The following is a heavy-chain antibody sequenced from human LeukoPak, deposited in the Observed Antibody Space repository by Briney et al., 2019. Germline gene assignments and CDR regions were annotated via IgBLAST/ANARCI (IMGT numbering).Heavy chain of an antibody. V-gene: IGHV1-46*01. CDR3: ARRLRYDYGDLDV. CDR2: INPSGGST. J-gene: IGHJ6*04. Sequence: ASVKVSCKASGYTFTSYGISWVRQAPGQGLEWMGIINPSGGSTSYAQKFQGRVTMTRDTSTSTVYMELSSLRFEDSAVYYCARRLRYDYGDLDVWGKGTTVTVSS. D-gene: IGHD4-17*01. CDR1: GYTFTSYG.